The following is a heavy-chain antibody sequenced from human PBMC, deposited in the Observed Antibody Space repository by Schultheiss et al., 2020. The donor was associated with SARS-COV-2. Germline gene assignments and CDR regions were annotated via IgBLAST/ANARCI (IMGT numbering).Heavy chain of an antibody. CDR3: ARSQATPGIAAAGTYYYGMDV. CDR2: IYYSGST. Sequence: SETLSLTCTVSGGSISSSSYYWGWIRQPPGKGLEWIGSIYYSGSTYYNPSLKSRVTISVDTSKNQFSLKLSSVTAADTAVYYCARSQATPGIAAAGTYYYGMDVWGQGTTVTVSS. CDR1: GGSISSSSYY. J-gene: IGHJ6*02. V-gene: IGHV4-39*07. D-gene: IGHD6-13*01.